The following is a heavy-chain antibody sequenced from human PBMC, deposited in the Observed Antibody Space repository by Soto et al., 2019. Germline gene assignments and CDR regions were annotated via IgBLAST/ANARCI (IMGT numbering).Heavy chain of an antibody. V-gene: IGHV4-59*01. CDR1: GGSISSYY. D-gene: IGHD3-22*01. J-gene: IGHJ5*02. CDR3: AGDRSGYSNWFDP. CDR2: IYYSGST. Sequence: SETLSLTCTVSGGSISSYYWSWIRQPPGKGLEWLGYIYYSGSTNYNPSLKSRVTISVDTSKNQFSLKLSSVTAADTAVYYCAGDRSGYSNWFDPCGQGTLVTVSS.